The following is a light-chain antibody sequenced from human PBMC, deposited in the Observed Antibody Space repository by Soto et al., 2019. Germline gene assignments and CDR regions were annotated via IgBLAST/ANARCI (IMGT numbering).Light chain of an antibody. J-gene: IGLJ2*01. Sequence: QSALTQPRSVSGSPGQSVTISCNGTSSDVGGYNYVSWYQQHPGKAPKLMIYDVSKRPSGVPDRFSGSKSGNTASLTISGLQAQDEADYHCCSYAGSYTLGVFGGGTKVTVL. V-gene: IGLV2-11*01. CDR3: CSYAGSYTLGV. CDR2: DVS. CDR1: SSDVGGYNY.